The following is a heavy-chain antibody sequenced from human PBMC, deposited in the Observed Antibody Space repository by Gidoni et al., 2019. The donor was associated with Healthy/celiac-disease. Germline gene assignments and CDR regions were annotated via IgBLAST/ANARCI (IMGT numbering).Heavy chain of an antibody. CDR3: ARHNSWVGYSYGRGGYYYYGMDV. CDR2: IDPSDSYT. D-gene: IGHD5-18*01. J-gene: IGHJ6*02. V-gene: IGHV5-10-1*03. Sequence: EVQLVQSGAEVKKPGESLRISCKGSGYSFTSYWISWVRQMPGKGLEWMGRIDPSDSYTNYSPSFQGHVTISADKSISTAYLQWSSLKASDTAMYYCARHNSWVGYSYGRGGYYYYGMDVWGQGTTVTVSS. CDR1: GYSFTSYW.